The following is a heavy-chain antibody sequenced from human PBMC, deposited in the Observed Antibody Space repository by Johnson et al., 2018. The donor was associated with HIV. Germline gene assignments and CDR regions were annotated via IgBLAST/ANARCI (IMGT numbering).Heavy chain of an antibody. CDR3: AKAEGESRGAFDI. D-gene: IGHD3-22*01. J-gene: IGHJ3*02. CDR2: IRWNSGSI. V-gene: IGHV3-9*01. Sequence: WVRQAPGKGLERVSGIRWNSGSIGYADSVKGRFTISRDNAKNSLYLQMNSLRAEDTALYYCAKAEGESRGAFDIWGQGTMVTVSS.